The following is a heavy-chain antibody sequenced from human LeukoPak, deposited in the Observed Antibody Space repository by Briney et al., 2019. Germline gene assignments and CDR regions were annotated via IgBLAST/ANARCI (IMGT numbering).Heavy chain of an antibody. CDR1: GYTFTDYY. D-gene: IGHD2/OR15-2a*01. J-gene: IGHJ4*02. Sequence: ASVTVSCKASGYTFTDYYIHWVRQAPGQGLEWMGWINPNSGGTDYAQKFQGRVTMTRDTSITTAYMELSRLRSDDTAVYYCARDRSIIVLTPLGYWGQGTLVTVSS. V-gene: IGHV1-2*02. CDR2: INPNSGGT. CDR3: ARDRSIIVLTPLGY.